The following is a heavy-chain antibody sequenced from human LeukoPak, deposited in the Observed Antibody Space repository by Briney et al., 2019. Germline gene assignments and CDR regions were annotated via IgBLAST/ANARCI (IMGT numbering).Heavy chain of an antibody. J-gene: IGHJ4*02. CDR2: MSGSGYYT. Sequence: GGSLRLSCAASGFAFSNFAMSWVRQAPGKGLEWVSAMSGSGYYTYYVESVKGRFTISRDNSKDTLYLQMNSLRAEDTAVYYCAKRPSDYGDYVSYFDYWGQGTLVTVSS. CDR1: GFAFSNFA. CDR3: AKRPSDYGDYVSYFDY. D-gene: IGHD4-17*01. V-gene: IGHV3-23*01.